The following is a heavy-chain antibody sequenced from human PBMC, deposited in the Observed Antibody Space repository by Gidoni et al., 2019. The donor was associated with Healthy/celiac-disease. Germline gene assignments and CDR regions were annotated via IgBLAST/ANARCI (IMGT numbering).Heavy chain of an antibody. CDR2: ISSSGSTI. J-gene: IGHJ6*02. CDR3: ARDSGLIVPGGMDV. Sequence: EVQLVESGGGLVQPGGSLRLSCAASGFTFGSYEMNWVRQAPGKGLEWVSYISSSGSTIYYADSVKGRFTISRDNAKNSLYLQMNSLRAEDTAVYYCARDSGLIVPGGMDVWGQGTTVTVSS. V-gene: IGHV3-48*03. D-gene: IGHD2-2*01. CDR1: GFTFGSYE.